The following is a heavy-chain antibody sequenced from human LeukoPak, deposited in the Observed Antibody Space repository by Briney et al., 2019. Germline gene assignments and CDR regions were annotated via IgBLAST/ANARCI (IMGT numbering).Heavy chain of an antibody. V-gene: IGHV4-59*01. J-gene: IGHJ4*02. CDR3: ARERYGSGLDY. CDR1: GGSISSYY. D-gene: IGHD3-10*01. CDR2: IYYSGST. Sequence: SETLSLTCTVSGGSISSYYWSWIRQPPGKGLEWIGYIYYSGSTNYNPSLKSRVTISVDTSKNQISLKLSSVTAADTAVYYCARERYGSGLDYWGQGTLVTVSS.